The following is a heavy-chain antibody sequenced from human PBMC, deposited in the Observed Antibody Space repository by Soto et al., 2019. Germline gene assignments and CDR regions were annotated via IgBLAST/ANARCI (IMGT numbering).Heavy chain of an antibody. D-gene: IGHD6-6*01. CDR3: ATSIAAPNLDY. Sequence: GSLRLSCAASGFTVSSNYMSWVRQAPGKGLEWVSVIYSGGSTYYADSVKGRFTISRDNSKNTLYLQMNSLRAEDTAVYYCATSIAAPNLDYWGQGTLVTVSS. CDR1: GFTVSSNY. CDR2: IYSGGST. J-gene: IGHJ4*02. V-gene: IGHV3-53*01.